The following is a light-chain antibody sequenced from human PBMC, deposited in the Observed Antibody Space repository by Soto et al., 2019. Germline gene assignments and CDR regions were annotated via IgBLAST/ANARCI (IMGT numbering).Light chain of an antibody. Sequence: DSVMTQSPLSLPVTPGEPASISCRSSQSLLHSNGYNYLDWYLQKPGQSPQLLIYLGSNRASGGPDRFSGSGSGTDFTLKISRVEAEDVGIYYCMQDVRPPQTFGQGTKVEIK. CDR1: QSLLHSNGYNY. J-gene: IGKJ1*01. CDR3: MQDVRPPQT. V-gene: IGKV2-28*01. CDR2: LGS.